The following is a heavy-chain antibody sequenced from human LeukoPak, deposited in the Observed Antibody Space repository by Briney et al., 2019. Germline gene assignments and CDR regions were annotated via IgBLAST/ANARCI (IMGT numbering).Heavy chain of an antibody. CDR3: ARGRGYYDSSGYYHYYFDY. Sequence: SQTLSLTCTVSGGSISTSDYYWSWIRQPPGRGLEWIGYIYYSGTTYYNPSLKSRLTVSMDTSKNQFSLKLTSVTAADTAVYYCARGRGYYDSSGYYHYYFDYWGQGTLVTVSS. CDR2: IYYSGTT. V-gene: IGHV4-30-4*08. CDR1: GGSISTSDYY. J-gene: IGHJ4*02. D-gene: IGHD3-22*01.